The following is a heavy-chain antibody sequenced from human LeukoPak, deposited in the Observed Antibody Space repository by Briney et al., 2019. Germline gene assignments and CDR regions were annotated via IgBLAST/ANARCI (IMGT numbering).Heavy chain of an antibody. J-gene: IGHJ6*03. CDR1: GYTFTSYG. CDR2: MNPNSGNT. V-gene: IGHV1-8*01. CDR3: ARGSYYDFWSGYSYYYYYMDV. Sequence: ASVKVSCKASGYTFTSYGINWVRQATGQGLEWMGWMNPNSGNTGYAQKFQGRVTITRNTSISTAYMELSSLRSEDTAVYYCARGSYYDFWSGYSYYYYYMDVWGKGTTVTVSS. D-gene: IGHD3-3*01.